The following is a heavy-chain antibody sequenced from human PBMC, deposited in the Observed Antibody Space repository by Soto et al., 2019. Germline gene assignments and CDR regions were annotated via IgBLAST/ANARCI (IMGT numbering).Heavy chain of an antibody. Sequence: QVQLVESGGGLVKPGGSLRLSCAASGFTFSDYYMSWIRQAPGKGLEWVSYISSGGSTIYYVDSVKGRFTISRDNAKNSLYLQMNSLRAEDTAVYYCATIYDFWSGYYPNPDYWGQGTLVTVSS. CDR2: ISSGGSTI. V-gene: IGHV3-11*01. J-gene: IGHJ4*02. D-gene: IGHD3-3*01. CDR3: ATIYDFWSGYYPNPDY. CDR1: GFTFSDYY.